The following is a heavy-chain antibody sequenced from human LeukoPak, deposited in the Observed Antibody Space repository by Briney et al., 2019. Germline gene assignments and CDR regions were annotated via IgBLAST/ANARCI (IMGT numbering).Heavy chain of an antibody. D-gene: IGHD6-13*01. CDR3: AREDLYSSSWHNWFDP. J-gene: IGHJ5*02. Sequence: SETLSLTCTVSGGSISSGSYYWSWIRQPAGKGLEWIGRIYTSGSTNYNPSLKSRVTISVDTSKNQFSLKLSSATAADTAVYYCAREDLYSSSWHNWFDPWGQGTLVTVSS. CDR2: IYTSGST. V-gene: IGHV4-61*02. CDR1: GGSISSGSYY.